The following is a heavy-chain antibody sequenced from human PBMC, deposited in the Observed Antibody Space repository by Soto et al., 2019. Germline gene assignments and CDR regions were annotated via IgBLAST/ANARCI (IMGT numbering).Heavy chain of an antibody. J-gene: IGHJ4*02. CDR2: INQDGSAK. Sequence: EVQLVESGGGVVQPGGSLRLSCAVSEFTFGNQWMSWVRQAPGKGLEWEANINQDGSAKSHVDSVEGRFTISRDNAKNSLYLQMNSLRVEDTAVYYCARGPFWGQGTLVTVSS. D-gene: IGHD3-3*02. CDR3: ARGPF. CDR1: EFTFGNQW. V-gene: IGHV3-7*01.